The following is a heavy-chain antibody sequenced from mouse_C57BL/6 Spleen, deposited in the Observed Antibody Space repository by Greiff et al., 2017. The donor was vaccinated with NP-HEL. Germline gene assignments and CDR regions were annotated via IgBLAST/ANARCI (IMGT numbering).Heavy chain of an antibody. V-gene: IGHV7-3*01. CDR1: GFTFTDYY. J-gene: IGHJ1*03. CDR2: IRNKANGYTT. Sequence: EVMLVESGGGLVQPGGSLSLSCAASGFTFTDYYMSWVRQPPGKALEWLGFIRNKANGYTTEYSASVKGRFTISRDNSQSILYLQMNALRAEDSATYYCARYTRPWYFDVWGTGTTVTVSS. CDR3: ARYTRPWYFDV.